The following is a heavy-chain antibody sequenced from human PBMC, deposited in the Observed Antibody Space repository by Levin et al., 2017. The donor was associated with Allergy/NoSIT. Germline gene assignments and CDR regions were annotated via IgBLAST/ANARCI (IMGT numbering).Heavy chain of an antibody. D-gene: IGHD6-13*01. CDR3: ARDDAADGSNHFDY. Sequence: GESLKISCAASGFTFSSYAMHWVRQAPGKGLEWVAFISYDASKKYYADSVEGRFTISRDSSRNTVFLQMNSLRAEDTAVYYCARDDAADGSNHFDYWGQGTLVTVSS. V-gene: IGHV3-30-3*01. CDR2: ISYDASKK. CDR1: GFTFSSYA. J-gene: IGHJ4*02.